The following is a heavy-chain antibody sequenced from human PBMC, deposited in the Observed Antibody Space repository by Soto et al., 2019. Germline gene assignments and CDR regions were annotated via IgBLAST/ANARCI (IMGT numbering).Heavy chain of an antibody. D-gene: IGHD3-22*01. Sequence: QVQLVQSGAEVKKPGSSVKVSCKASGGTFSSYAISWVRQAPGQGLEWMGEIIPIFGTANYAQKFQGRVTITAXXSXSXXYMELSSLRSEDTAVYYCARDRGPSSGYYPYWFDPWGQGPLVTVSS. CDR3: ARDRGPSSGYYPYWFDP. CDR1: GGTFSSYA. CDR2: IIPIFGTA. V-gene: IGHV1-69*12. J-gene: IGHJ5*02.